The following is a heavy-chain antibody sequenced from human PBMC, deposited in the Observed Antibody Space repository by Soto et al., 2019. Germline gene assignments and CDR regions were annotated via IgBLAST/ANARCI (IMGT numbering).Heavy chain of an antibody. CDR2: ISAYNGNT. Sequence: ASVKVSCKASGYTFTSYGISWVRQAPGQGLEWMGWISAYNGNTNYAQKLQGRVTMTTDTSTSTACMELRSLRSDDTAVYYCARGKSSWLAPYYYYGMDVWGQGTTVTVSS. CDR3: ARGKSSWLAPYYYYGMDV. J-gene: IGHJ6*02. V-gene: IGHV1-18*01. CDR1: GYTFTSYG. D-gene: IGHD3-22*01.